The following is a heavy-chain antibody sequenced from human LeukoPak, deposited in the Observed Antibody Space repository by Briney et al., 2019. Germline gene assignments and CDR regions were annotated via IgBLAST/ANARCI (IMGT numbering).Heavy chain of an antibody. D-gene: IGHD2-15*01. CDR2: ISSSGSTI. CDR3: ARCSGGSCYSLWDYYYYGMDV. CDR1: GFTFSRYE. J-gene: IGHJ6*04. V-gene: IGHV3-48*03. Sequence: GGSLRLSCAASGFTFSRYEMNWVRQAPGKGLEWVSYISSSGSTIYYADSVKGRFTISRDNAKNSLYLQMNSLRAEDTAVYYCARCSGGSCYSLWDYYYYGMDVWGKGTTVTVSS.